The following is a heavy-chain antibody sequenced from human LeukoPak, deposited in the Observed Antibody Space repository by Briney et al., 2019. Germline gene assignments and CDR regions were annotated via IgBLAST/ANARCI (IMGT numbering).Heavy chain of an antibody. D-gene: IGHD4-23*01. J-gene: IGHJ4*02. CDR1: GFIFSNYW. CDR3: ARDGDSTVDFDY. CDR2: SSSDGSST. Sequence: GGPLRLSCVASGFIFSNYWMHWVRQAPGKGLVWVSRSSSDGSSTVYADSVEGRFTISRDNAKNTLYLQMNSLRAEDTALYYCARDGDSTVDFDYWGQGTLVSVSS. V-gene: IGHV3-74*01.